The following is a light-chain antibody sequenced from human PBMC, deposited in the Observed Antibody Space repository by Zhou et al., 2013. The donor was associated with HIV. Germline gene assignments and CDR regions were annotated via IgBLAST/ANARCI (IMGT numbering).Light chain of an antibody. Sequence: DIQMTQSHSTLSASLGDRVTITCRASQSISSWLAWYQQKPGKAPKVLIYKASSLESGVPSRFSGSGSGTEFTLTISSLQPDDFATYYCQQYNSYSATFGQGTKVEIK. CDR3: QQYNSYSAT. CDR2: KAS. V-gene: IGKV1-5*03. J-gene: IGKJ1*01. CDR1: QSISSW.